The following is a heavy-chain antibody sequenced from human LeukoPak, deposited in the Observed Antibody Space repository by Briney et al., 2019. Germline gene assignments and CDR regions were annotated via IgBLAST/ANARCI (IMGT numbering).Heavy chain of an antibody. CDR2: ISSSSSYI. CDR1: GFTFSSYS. CDR3: ARPPDYYDTSGFDY. J-gene: IGHJ4*02. Sequence: GRSLRLSCAASGFTFSSYSMNWVRQAPGKGLEWVSSISSSSSYIYYADSAKGRFTISRDNAKNSLYLQMNSLRAEDTAVYYCARPPDYYDTSGFDYWGQGTLVTVSS. V-gene: IGHV3-21*01. D-gene: IGHD3-22*01.